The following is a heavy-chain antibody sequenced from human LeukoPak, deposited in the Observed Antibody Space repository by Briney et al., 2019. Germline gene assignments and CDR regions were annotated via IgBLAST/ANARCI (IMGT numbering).Heavy chain of an antibody. D-gene: IGHD3-10*01. J-gene: IGHJ5*02. CDR1: GGSISSYY. Sequence: PSETLSLTCTVSGGSISSYYWSWIRQPPGKGLEWIGYIYYSGSTNYNPPLKSRVTISVDTSKNQFSLKLSSVTAADTAVYYCAGGRYYYGSGTRNSARWFDPWGQGTLVTVSS. CDR2: IYYSGST. V-gene: IGHV4-59*01. CDR3: AGGRYYYGSGTRNSARWFDP.